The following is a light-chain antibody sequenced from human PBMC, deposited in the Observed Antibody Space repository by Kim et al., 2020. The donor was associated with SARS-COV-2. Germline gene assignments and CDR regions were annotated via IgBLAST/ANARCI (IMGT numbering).Light chain of an antibody. Sequence: ASIGDRVNITCQASQDIANYVKWYQHKPGKAPKLLIYDASSLETGVSSRFSGSGSATHFTFTISSLQSEDFATYYCQQYDSHPLTFGPGTKVDIK. CDR3: QQYDSHPLT. V-gene: IGKV1-33*01. J-gene: IGKJ3*01. CDR1: QDIANY. CDR2: DAS.